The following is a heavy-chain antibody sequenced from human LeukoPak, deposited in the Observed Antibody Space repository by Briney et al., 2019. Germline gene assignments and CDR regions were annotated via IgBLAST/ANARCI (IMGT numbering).Heavy chain of an antibody. CDR3: ARLSSGWYFYAFDI. D-gene: IGHD6-19*01. Sequence: ASVKVSCKASGYTFTGYYMHWVRQASGQGLEWMGWINPNSGGTNYAQKFQGRVTMTRDTSISTAYMELSRLRSDDAAVYYCARLSSGWYFYAFDIWSQGTMVTVSS. CDR1: GYTFTGYY. J-gene: IGHJ3*02. V-gene: IGHV1-2*02. CDR2: INPNSGGT.